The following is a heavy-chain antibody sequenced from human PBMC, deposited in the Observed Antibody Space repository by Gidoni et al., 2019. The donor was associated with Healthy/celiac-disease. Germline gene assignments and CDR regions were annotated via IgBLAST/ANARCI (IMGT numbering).Heavy chain of an antibody. J-gene: IGHJ3*02. CDR1: GGSISSSNW. D-gene: IGHD5-18*01. Sequence: QVQLQESGPGLVKPSGTLSPTCAVPGGSISSSNWWSWVRQPPGKGLEWIGEIYHSGSTNYNPSLKSRVTISVDKSKNQFSLKLSSVTAADTAVYYCARARIQLWLRDAFDIWGQGTMVTVSS. V-gene: IGHV4-4*02. CDR3: ARARIQLWLRDAFDI. CDR2: IYHSGST.